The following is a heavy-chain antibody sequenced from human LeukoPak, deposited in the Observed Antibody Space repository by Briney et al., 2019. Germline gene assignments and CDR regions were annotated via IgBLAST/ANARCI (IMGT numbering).Heavy chain of an antibody. CDR3: ARGYPTVTPHYYHHMDV. V-gene: IGHV3-23*01. J-gene: IGHJ6*02. CDR2: ISETGTGR. D-gene: IGHD4-17*01. Sequence: TGGSLRLSCAASGFTLSSYAMTWVRQAPGKGLEWVSSISETGTGRYHADAVKGRFTISRDTSKNTVYLQMIRLRAEDTAIYYCARGYPTVTPHYYHHMDVWGQGTTVTVSS. CDR1: GFTLSSYA.